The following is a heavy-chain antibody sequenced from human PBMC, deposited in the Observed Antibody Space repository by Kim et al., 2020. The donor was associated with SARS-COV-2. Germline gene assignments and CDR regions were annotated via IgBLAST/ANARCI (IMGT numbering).Heavy chain of an antibody. J-gene: IGHJ4*02. D-gene: IGHD3-10*01. CDR3: ARAAAASGTGGYY. Sequence: YADSGKGRFTISRDSAKNTVYLQMNSLRAEDTAMYYCARAAAASGTGGYYWGQGALVTVSS. V-gene: IGHV3-74*01.